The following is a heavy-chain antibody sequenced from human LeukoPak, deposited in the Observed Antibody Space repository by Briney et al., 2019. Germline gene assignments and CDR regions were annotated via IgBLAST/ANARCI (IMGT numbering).Heavy chain of an antibody. CDR1: GFTFDDYA. CDR2: ISWDGGST. D-gene: IGHD3-22*01. Sequence: GGSLRLSCAASGFTFDDYAMHWVRQAPGQGLGWVSLISWDGGSTYCADSVKGRFTISRDNSKNSLYLQMNSLRAEDTALYYCAKDMGHYYDSSGYYYEVGFDYWGQGTLVTVSS. J-gene: IGHJ4*02. CDR3: AKDMGHYYDSSGYYYEVGFDY. V-gene: IGHV3-43D*03.